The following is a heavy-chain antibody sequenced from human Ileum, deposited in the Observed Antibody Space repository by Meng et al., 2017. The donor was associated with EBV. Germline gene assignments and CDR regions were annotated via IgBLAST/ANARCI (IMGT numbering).Heavy chain of an antibody. CDR1: SVTISQQNS. D-gene: IGHD1-26*01. V-gene: IGHV4/OR15-8*01. CDR3: LRGWGVSV. J-gene: IGHJ1*01. Sequence: QVRESGSSLMKPSKTLCLNFSGYSVTISQQNSGQWVGRIAGIGLNLIRAIPHKESQAYITSTTSRARMTIDKSMNKFSLELTSVNDAATDLYYCLRGWGVSVWGQGTLVTVSS. CDR2: IPHKESQ.